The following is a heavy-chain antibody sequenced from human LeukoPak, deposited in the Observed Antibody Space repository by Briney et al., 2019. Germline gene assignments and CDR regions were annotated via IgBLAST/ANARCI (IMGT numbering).Heavy chain of an antibody. CDR3: ASSPVVTED. D-gene: IGHD2-21*02. J-gene: IGHJ4*02. CDR1: GFTFSSYW. CDR2: INADGSST. V-gene: IGHV3-74*01. Sequence: GGSLRLSCAASGFTFSSYWMHWVRQAPGKGLVWVSRINADGSSTSYADSVKGRLTISRDNAKNTLYLLMNSLRAEDTAVYYCASSPVVTEDWGQGTLVTVSS.